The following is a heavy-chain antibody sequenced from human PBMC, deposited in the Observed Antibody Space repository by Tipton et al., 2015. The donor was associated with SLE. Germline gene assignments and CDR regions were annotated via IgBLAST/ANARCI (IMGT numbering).Heavy chain of an antibody. D-gene: IGHD2-21*01. CDR2: ISGSGGST. J-gene: IGHJ4*02. CDR3: AKYLRNAKWADIVVVIAIDY. V-gene: IGHV3-23*01. Sequence: GSLRLSCAASGFTFSCYAMSWVRQAPGKGLEWVSAISGSGGSTYYADSVKGRFTISRDNSKNTLYLQMNSLRAEDTAVYYCAKYLRNAKWADIVVVIAIDYWGQGTLVTVSS. CDR1: GFTFSCYA.